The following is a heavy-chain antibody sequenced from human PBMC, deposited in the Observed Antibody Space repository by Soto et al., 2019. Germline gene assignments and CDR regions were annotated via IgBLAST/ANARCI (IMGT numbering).Heavy chain of an antibody. J-gene: IGHJ3*02. D-gene: IGHD1-7*01. Sequence: QVQLVQSGAEVQKPGSSVKVSCTPSGGTFTHYTINWVRQAPGQGLEWMGRIIPMLGIANYAQKFQGRVTITADRSTSTASMEMSSLRSEDTAVYYCARDKFRGGTSSAFDIWGQGTVVTVSS. CDR1: GGTFTHYT. CDR2: IIPMLGIA. CDR3: ARDKFRGGTSSAFDI. V-gene: IGHV1-69*04.